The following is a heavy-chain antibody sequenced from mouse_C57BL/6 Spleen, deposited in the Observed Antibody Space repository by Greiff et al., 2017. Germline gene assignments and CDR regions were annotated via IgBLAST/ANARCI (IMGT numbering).Heavy chain of an antibody. CDR3: ARAYGSSYEYFDV. Sequence: VQLQQSGAELVRPGSSVKLSCKASGYTFTSYWMHWVKQRPIQGLEWIGNIDPSDSETHYNQKFKDKATLTVDKSSSTAYMQLSSLTSEDSAVYYCARAYGSSYEYFDVWGTGTTVTVSS. CDR1: GYTFTSYW. J-gene: IGHJ1*03. V-gene: IGHV1-52*01. D-gene: IGHD1-1*01. CDR2: IDPSDSET.